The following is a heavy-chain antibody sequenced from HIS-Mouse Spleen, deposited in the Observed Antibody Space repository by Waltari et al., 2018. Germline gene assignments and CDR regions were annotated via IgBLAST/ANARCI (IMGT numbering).Heavy chain of an antibody. D-gene: IGHD4-4*01. CDR2: IYLGVSDT. CDR1: GYSFTSYW. J-gene: IGHJ4*02. CDR3: ARHLNPLTTVIDYFDY. V-gene: IGHV5-51*01. Sequence: EVQLVQSGAEVKKPGESLKISCKGSGYSFTSYWIGWVRQMPGKGLEWMGSIYLGVSDTRYSPSFQGQVTISADKSISTAYLQWSSLKASDTAMYYCARHLNPLTTVIDYFDYWGQGTLVTVSS.